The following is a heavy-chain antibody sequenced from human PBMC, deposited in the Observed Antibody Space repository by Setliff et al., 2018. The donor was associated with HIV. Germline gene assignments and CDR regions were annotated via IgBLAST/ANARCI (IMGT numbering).Heavy chain of an antibody. V-gene: IGHV4-39*07. Sequence: PSETLSLTCTVSGGSISSSSYYWGWIRQPPGKGLEWIGSIDYSGITYYNPSLKSRVTISVDTSKNQFSLKLSSVTAADTAVYYCARGRYSSNNGIDVWGQGTTVTVSS. CDR1: GGSISSSSYY. J-gene: IGHJ6*02. CDR3: ARGRYSSNNGIDV. CDR2: IDYSGIT. D-gene: IGHD6-13*01.